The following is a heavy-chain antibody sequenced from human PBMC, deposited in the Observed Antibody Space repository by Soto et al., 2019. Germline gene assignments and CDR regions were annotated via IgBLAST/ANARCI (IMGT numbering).Heavy chain of an antibody. V-gene: IGHV3-23*01. Sequence: GGSLRLSCVASGFSFNPYVMAWVRQAPGKGLEWVSAIRSNTAITHYPDSMKGRFTISRVNSKNTLYLQMHSLRAEDTAVYYCAKGSVAGKYFRHWGQGTLVTVSS. D-gene: IGHD6-19*01. J-gene: IGHJ1*01. CDR1: GFSFNPYV. CDR2: IRSNTAIT. CDR3: AKGSVAGKYFRH.